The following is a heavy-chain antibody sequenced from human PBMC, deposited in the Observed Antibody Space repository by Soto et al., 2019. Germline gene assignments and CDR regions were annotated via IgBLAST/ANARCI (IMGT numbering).Heavy chain of an antibody. CDR3: ARDSGGADY. CDR2: INAGNGNT. V-gene: IGHV1-3*05. CDR1: GYTFTNYA. J-gene: IGHJ4*02. D-gene: IGHD3-10*01. Sequence: QVQLVQSGAEEKKPGASVKVSCKASGYTFTNYAMHWVRQAPGQSLEWMGWINAGNGNTKYSQKFQGRVTISRDTSASTAYMELGSLRSEDTAVYYCARDSGGADYWGQGTLVTVSS.